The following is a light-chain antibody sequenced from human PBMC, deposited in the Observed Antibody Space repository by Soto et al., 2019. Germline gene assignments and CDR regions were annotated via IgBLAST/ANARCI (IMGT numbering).Light chain of an antibody. J-gene: IGKJ5*01. Sequence: EVVLTQSPATLSLSPGEGATLSCRVSQSISSSYLSWYQQRPGQAPRLLIYGASTRATGIPARFSGSGRGSGTDFTLTSSSLQPEDLAVYYCQQDYNVPITFGQGTRLEIK. V-gene: IGKV3D-7*01. CDR3: QQDYNVPIT. CDR1: QSISSSY. CDR2: GAS.